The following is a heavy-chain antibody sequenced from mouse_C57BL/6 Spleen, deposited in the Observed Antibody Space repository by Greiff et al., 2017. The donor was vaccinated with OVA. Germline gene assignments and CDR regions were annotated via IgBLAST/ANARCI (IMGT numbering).Heavy chain of an antibody. CDR3: VRRAMDY. J-gene: IGHJ4*01. V-gene: IGHV1-82*01. CDR1: GYAFSSSW. Sequence: QVQLKESGPELVKPGASVKISCKASGYAFSSSWMNWVKQRPGKGLEWIGRIYPGDGDTNYNGKFKGKATLTADKSSSTAYMQLSSLTSEDSAVYFCVRRAMDYWGQGTSVTVSS. CDR2: IYPGDGDT.